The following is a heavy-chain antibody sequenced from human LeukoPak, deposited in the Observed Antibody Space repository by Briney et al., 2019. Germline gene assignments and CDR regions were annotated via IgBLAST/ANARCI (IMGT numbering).Heavy chain of an antibody. CDR1: GFTFSSYS. D-gene: IGHD6-13*01. V-gene: IGHV3-48*01. CDR2: ISSSSSTI. Sequence: GGSLRLSCAASGFTFSSYSMNWVRQAPGKGLEWVSYISSSSSTIYYADSVKGRFTISRDNAKNSLYLLMNSLRGEDTAVYYCARGTSSSRYSSRWYGNFDYWGQGTLVTVSS. CDR3: ARGTSSSRYSSRWYGNFDY. J-gene: IGHJ4*02.